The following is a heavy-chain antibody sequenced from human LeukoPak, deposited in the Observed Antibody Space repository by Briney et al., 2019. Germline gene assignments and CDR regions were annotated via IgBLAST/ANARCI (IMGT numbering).Heavy chain of an antibody. CDR1: GDSISSYY. Sequence: PSETLSLTCTVSGDSISSYYWSWIRQPPGKGLEWIGYIHYTGSTSYNPSLGSRVTISIDTSQNQFSLNLSSVTAADTAVYYCAREVRYDSFDYWGQGTLVTVST. D-gene: IGHD5-12*01. CDR2: IHYTGST. CDR3: AREVRYDSFDY. J-gene: IGHJ4*02. V-gene: IGHV4-59*01.